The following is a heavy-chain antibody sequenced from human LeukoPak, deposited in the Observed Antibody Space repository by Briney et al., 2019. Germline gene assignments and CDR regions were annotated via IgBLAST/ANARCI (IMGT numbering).Heavy chain of an antibody. Sequence: GESLKISCKGSGYSFTSYWISWVRQMPGKGLEWMGRVDPSDSYTNYSPSFQGHVTISTDKSISTAYLQWSSLKASDTAMFYCARMAQVAAAGTDFDYWGQGTLVTVSS. D-gene: IGHD6-13*01. CDR1: GYSFTSYW. V-gene: IGHV5-10-1*01. CDR3: ARMAQVAAAGTDFDY. CDR2: VDPSDSYT. J-gene: IGHJ4*02.